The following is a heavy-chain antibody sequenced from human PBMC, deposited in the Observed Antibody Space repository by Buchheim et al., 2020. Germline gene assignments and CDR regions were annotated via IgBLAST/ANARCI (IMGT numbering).Heavy chain of an antibody. J-gene: IGHJ6*02. CDR2: ISFDGSSK. D-gene: IGHD3-3*01. V-gene: IGHV3-30*18. Sequence: QVQLVESGGGVVQPGRSLRLSCAASGFTFRTYGMHWVRQAPGKGLEWVAVISFDGSSKYYADSVKGRFTISRDNPKNTLYLQMNSLRAEDTAVYYCAKDRYRAGIFGMIKDYYYGMDVWGQGTT. CDR1: GFTFRTYG. CDR3: AKDRYRAGIFGMIKDYYYGMDV.